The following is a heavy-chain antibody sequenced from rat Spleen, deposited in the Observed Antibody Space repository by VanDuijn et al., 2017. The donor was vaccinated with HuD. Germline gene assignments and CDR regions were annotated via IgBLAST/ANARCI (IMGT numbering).Heavy chain of an antibody. CDR2: INSAGST. J-gene: IGHJ3*01. CDR1: GYSITSSYR. V-gene: IGHV3-3*01. CDR3: AREAYGYTPNWFAY. Sequence: EVQLQESGPGLVKPSQSLSLTCSVTGYSITSSYRWNWIRKFPGNKLEWMGYINSAGSTNYNPSLKSRIPITRDTSKNQFFLQVNSVTTEDTATYYCAREAYGYTPNWFAYWGQGTLVTVSS. D-gene: IGHD1-4*01.